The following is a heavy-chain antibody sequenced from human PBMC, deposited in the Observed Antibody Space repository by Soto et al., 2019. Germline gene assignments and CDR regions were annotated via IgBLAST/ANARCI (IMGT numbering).Heavy chain of an antibody. V-gene: IGHV3-30*18. CDR2: ISYDGSNK. CDR3: AKPGVWEYYYYGMDV. D-gene: IGHD2-8*01. CDR1: GFTFSSYG. Sequence: GGSLRLSCAASGFTFSSYGMHWVRQAPGKGLEWVAVISYDGSNKYYADSVKGRFTISRDNSKNTLYLQMNSLRAEDTAVYYCAKPGVWEYYYYGMDVWGQGTTVTVSS. J-gene: IGHJ6*02.